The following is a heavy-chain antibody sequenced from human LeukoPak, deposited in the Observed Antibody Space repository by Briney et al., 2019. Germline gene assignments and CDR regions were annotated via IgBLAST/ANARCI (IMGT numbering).Heavy chain of an antibody. Sequence: GGSVKLSCAASGYTFTGYYMHWVRQAPGQGLEWMGCINPNSGGTNYAQKLQGRVTMTRDTSMSTAYMELSSLRSDDTAVYYCARAQTHGSRASCYMLGDFDYWGQGTLVTVSS. V-gene: IGHV1-2*02. CDR3: ARAQTHGSRASCYMLGDFDY. CDR2: INPNSGGT. D-gene: IGHD2-2*02. J-gene: IGHJ4*02. CDR1: GYTFTGYY.